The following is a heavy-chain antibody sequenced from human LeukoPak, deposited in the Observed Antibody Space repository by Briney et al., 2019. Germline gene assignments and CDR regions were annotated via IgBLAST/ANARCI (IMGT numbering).Heavy chain of an antibody. CDR2: ISAYNGNT. CDR3: ARAYDFWSGDPSGDY. D-gene: IGHD3-3*01. V-gene: IGHV1-18*01. Sequence: ASVKVSCKASGYTFTSHGISWVRQAPGEEPAWMGWISAYNGNTNYAQKLQGRVTMTTDTSTSTAYMELRSLRSDDTAVYYCARAYDFWSGDPSGDYWGQGTLVTVSS. CDR1: GYTFTSHG. J-gene: IGHJ4*02.